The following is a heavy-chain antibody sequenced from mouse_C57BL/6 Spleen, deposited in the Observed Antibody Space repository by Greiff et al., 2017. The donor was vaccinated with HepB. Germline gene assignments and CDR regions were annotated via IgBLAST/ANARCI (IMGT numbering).Heavy chain of an antibody. J-gene: IGHJ3*01. CDR1: GYTFTSYW. D-gene: IGHD2-5*01. CDR3: SGVTACYYRNAWFAY. V-gene: IGHV1-53*01. Sequence: QVQLQQPGTELVKPGASVKLSCKASGYTFTSYWMHWVKQRPGQGLEWIGNINPSNSGTNYNEKFKSKATLTVDKSSSTAYMQLSSLTSEDSAVVYYSGVTACYYRNAWFAYWGQGTPLTVS. CDR2: INPSNSGT.